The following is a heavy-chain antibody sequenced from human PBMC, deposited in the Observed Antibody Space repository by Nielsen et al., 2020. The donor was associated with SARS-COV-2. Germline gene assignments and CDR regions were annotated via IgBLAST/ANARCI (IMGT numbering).Heavy chain of an antibody. CDR3: VKWVELDFGYYYYGMDV. D-gene: IGHD1-26*01. CDR2: IYSGGST. CDR1: GFTVSSNY. Sequence: GESLKISCAASGFTVSSNYMSWVRQAPGKGLEWVSVIYSGGSTYYADSVKGRSTISRDNSRNTLYLQMNSLRVEDTAVYYCVKWVELDFGYYYYGMDVWGQGTTVTVSS. J-gene: IGHJ6*02. V-gene: IGHV3-53*01.